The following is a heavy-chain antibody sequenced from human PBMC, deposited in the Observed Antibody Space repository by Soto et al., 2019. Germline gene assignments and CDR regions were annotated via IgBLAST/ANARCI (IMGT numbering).Heavy chain of an antibody. Sequence: EVHLLESGGGLVKPGGSLRLSCAASGFVFSSYSMSWARQAQGKGLEWVSVISGSGDSSYYANSVKGRFTISRDNSKNMLYLEMGSLRDEDTAVYYCANGIVEGRRHYYAMDVWGQGTPVVVSS. CDR2: ISGSGDSS. D-gene: IGHD3-22*01. CDR3: ANGIVEGRRHYYAMDV. CDR1: GFVFSSYS. J-gene: IGHJ6*02. V-gene: IGHV3-23*01.